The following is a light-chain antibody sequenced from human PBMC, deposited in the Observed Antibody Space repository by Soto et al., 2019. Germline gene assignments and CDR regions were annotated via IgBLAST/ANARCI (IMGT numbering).Light chain of an antibody. Sequence: QSALTQPASVSGSPGQAITIAFTGTSSDVGSYNLVSWYQQHPGKAPKLMIYEVSKRPSGVSNRFSGSKSGNTASLTISGLQAEDEADYYCCSYAGSSTLGVFGTGTKLTVL. V-gene: IGLV2-23*02. CDR2: EVS. J-gene: IGLJ1*01. CDR3: CSYAGSSTLGV. CDR1: SSDVGSYNL.